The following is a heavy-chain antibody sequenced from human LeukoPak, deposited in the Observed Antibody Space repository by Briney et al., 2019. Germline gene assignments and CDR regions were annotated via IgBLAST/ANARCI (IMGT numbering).Heavy chain of an antibody. D-gene: IGHD7-27*01. CDR3: AIDPNWGVDY. J-gene: IGHJ4*02. CDR2: IGGSGADT. CDR1: GFSFSNYA. Sequence: PGGSLRLSCAPSGFSFSNYAMSWVRQAPGKGLEWVSSIGGSGADTYYPDSVKGRFTISRDNSKNTLYLQMNSLRAEDTAVYYCAIDPNWGVDYWGQGVLVTVSS. V-gene: IGHV3-23*01.